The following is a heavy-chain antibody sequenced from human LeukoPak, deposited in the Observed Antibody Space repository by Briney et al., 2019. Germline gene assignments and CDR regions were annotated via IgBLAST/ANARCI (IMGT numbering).Heavy chain of an antibody. J-gene: IGHJ4*02. Sequence: ASVKVSCKASGYTFTSYGISWVRQAPGQGLEWMGWISAYNGNTNYAQKLQGRVTMTTDTSTSTAYMELRSLRSDDTAVYYCASDGDSAAAGTWFDYWGQGTLVTVSS. CDR1: GYTFTSYG. D-gene: IGHD6-13*01. CDR2: ISAYNGNT. V-gene: IGHV1-18*01. CDR3: ASDGDSAAAGTWFDY.